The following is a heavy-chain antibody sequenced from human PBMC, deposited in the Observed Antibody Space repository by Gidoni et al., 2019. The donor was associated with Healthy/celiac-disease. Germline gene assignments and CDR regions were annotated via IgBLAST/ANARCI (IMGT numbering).Heavy chain of an antibody. CDR2: ISGSGGST. D-gene: IGHD4-17*01. CDR3: AKWGAYGDYDGVGFDY. J-gene: IGHJ4*02. Sequence: EVQLVESGGGLVQPGGSLRLSCAASGFTFSSYAMSWVRQAPGKGLEWVSAISGSGGSTYYADSVKGRFTITRDNSKNTLYLQMNSLRAEDTAVYYCAKWGAYGDYDGVGFDYWGQGTLVTVSS. CDR1: GFTFSSYA. V-gene: IGHV3-23*04.